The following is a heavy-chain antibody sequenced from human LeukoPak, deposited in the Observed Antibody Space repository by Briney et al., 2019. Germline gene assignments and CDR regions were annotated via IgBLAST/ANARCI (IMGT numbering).Heavy chain of an antibody. CDR2: ITSSGDYI. D-gene: IGHD2-2*01. Sequence: GGSLRLSCAASGFTFSSYSMNWVRQAPGKGLEWVSSITSSGDYIYYADSMKGRFTISRDNAKSSLFLQMNSLRAEDTAVYFCAKVDVVAAVPHPFQHWGQGTLVTVSS. CDR3: AKVDVVAAVPHPFQH. CDR1: GFTFSSYS. J-gene: IGHJ1*01. V-gene: IGHV3-21*01.